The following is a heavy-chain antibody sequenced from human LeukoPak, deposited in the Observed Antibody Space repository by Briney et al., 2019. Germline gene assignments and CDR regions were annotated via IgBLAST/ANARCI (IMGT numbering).Heavy chain of an antibody. V-gene: IGHV4-39*07. CDR1: GGSISRSNYY. CDR2: IYYSGST. J-gene: IGHJ3*01. D-gene: IGHD1-26*01. Sequence: SETLSLTCTVSGGSISRSNYYWGWIRQPPGKGLEWIGSIYYSGSTYYNPSLKSRVTISVDTSKNQFSLELTSVTPADTAVYYCARDLRVGASLDDAFDFWGLGTMVTVSS. CDR3: ARDLRVGASLDDAFDF.